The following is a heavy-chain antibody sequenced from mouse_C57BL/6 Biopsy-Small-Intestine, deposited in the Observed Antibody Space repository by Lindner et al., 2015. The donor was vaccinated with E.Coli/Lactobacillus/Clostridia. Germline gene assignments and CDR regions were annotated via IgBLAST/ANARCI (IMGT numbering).Heavy chain of an antibody. Sequence: VQLQESGAELVKPGASVKLSCTASGFDIKAYYMYWVKQRPEQGLEWIGRIDPANGNTKYAPKFQGKATITADTSSSTAYLQLSSLTSEDTAVYYCARYRPAYGIYYGNYDYTMDYWGQGTSVTVSS. CDR3: ARYRPAYGIYYGNYDYTMDY. CDR1: GFDIKAYY. V-gene: IGHV14-3*02. J-gene: IGHJ4*01. D-gene: IGHD2-1*01. CDR2: IDPANGNT.